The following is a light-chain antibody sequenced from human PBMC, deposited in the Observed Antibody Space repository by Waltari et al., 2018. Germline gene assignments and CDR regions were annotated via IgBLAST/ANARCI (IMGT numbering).Light chain of an antibody. V-gene: IGKV3-15*01. CDR2: GAP. CDR1: RSVSSN. J-gene: IGKJ2*01. CDR3: QQYNNWPPRYT. Sequence: EIVMTQSPATLSVSPGERATLSCRASRSVSSNLAWYQHKPCQAPRLLIYGAPTRATGIPARFSGSGSGTEFTLTISSLQSEDFAVYYCQQYNNWPPRYTFGQGTKLEIK.